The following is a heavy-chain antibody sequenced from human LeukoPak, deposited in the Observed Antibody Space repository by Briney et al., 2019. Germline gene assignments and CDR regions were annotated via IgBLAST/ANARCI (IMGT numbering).Heavy chain of an antibody. Sequence: PGGSLRLSCAASGFTFSSYWMSWVRQAPGKGLEWVANIKQDGSEKYYVDSVKGRFAISRDNAKNSLYLQMNSLRAEDTAVYYCARDQKAARPYYFDYWGQGTLVTVSS. CDR2: IKQDGSEK. CDR1: GFTFSSYW. V-gene: IGHV3-7*01. D-gene: IGHD6-6*01. CDR3: ARDQKAARPYYFDY. J-gene: IGHJ4*02.